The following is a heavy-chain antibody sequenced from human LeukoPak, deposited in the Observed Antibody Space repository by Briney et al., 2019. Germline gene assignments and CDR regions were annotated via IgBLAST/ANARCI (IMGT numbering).Heavy chain of an antibody. V-gene: IGHV4-38-2*02. CDR3: ARGGLRIHYDSSGPNMDV. Sequence: PSETLSLTCTVSGYSISSGYYWGWIRQPPGKGLEWIGSIYHSGSTYYNPSLKSRVTISVDTSKNQFSLKLSSVTAADTAVYYCARGGLRIHYDSSGPNMDVWGKGTTVTVSS. CDR1: GYSISSGYY. CDR2: IYHSGST. D-gene: IGHD3-22*01. J-gene: IGHJ6*03.